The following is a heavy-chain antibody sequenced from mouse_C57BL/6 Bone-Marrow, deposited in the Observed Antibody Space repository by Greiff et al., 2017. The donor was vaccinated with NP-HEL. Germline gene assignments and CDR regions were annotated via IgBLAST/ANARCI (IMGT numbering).Heavy chain of an antibody. D-gene: IGHD2-3*01. CDR2: IDPENGDT. Sequence: EVKLMESGAELVRPGASVKLSCTASGFNIKDDYMHWVKQTPEQGLEWIGWIDPENGDTEYASKFQGKATITADTSSNTAYLQLSSLTSEDTAVYYCTTEDGYYVAWFAYWGQGTLVTVSA. CDR3: TTEDGYYVAWFAY. J-gene: IGHJ3*01. V-gene: IGHV14-4*01. CDR1: GFNIKDDY.